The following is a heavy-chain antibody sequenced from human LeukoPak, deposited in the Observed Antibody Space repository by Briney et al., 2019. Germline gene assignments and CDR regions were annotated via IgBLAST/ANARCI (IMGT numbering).Heavy chain of an antibody. Sequence: ASVKVSCKASGYTFTSYYMHWVRQAPGQGLEWMGIINPSGGSTSYAQKFQGGVTMTRDTSTSTVYMELSSLRSEDTAVYYCARELGAITFDYWGQGTLVTVSS. CDR3: ARELGAITFDY. CDR1: GYTFTSYY. V-gene: IGHV1-46*01. CDR2: INPSGGST. D-gene: IGHD1-26*01. J-gene: IGHJ4*02.